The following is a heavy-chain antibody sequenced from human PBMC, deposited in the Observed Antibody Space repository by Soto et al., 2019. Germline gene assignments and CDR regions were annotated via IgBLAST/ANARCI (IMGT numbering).Heavy chain of an antibody. J-gene: IGHJ4*02. CDR3: ARGQRGGDYDY. D-gene: IGHD4-17*01. CDR2: INHSGST. CDR1: GGSFSGYY. V-gene: IGHV4-34*01. Sequence: PSETLSLTCFVYGGSFSGYYWSWIRQPPGKGLEWIGEINHSGSTNYNPSLKSRVTISVDTSKNQFSLKLSSVTAADTAVYYCARGQRGGDYDYWGQGTLVTVSS.